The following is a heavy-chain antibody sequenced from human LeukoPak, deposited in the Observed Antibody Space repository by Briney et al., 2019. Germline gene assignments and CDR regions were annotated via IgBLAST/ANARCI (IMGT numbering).Heavy chain of an antibody. D-gene: IGHD3-22*01. Sequence: ASVKVSCKXSGYTFTSYGISWVRQAPGQGLEWMGWISAYNGNTNYPQKLQGRVTMTTDTSTSTAYMELRSLRSDDTAVYYCARGNYYDSSGDAFDIWGQGTMVTVSS. J-gene: IGHJ3*02. CDR3: ARGNYYDSSGDAFDI. CDR1: GYTFTSYG. V-gene: IGHV1-18*01. CDR2: ISAYNGNT.